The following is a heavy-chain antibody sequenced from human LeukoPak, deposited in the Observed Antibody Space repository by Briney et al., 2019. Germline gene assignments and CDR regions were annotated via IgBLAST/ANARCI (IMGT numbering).Heavy chain of an antibody. CDR1: GFTFRSYE. D-gene: IGHD3-22*01. CDR2: ISSSGDTI. J-gene: IGHJ4*02. CDR3: ARGYYDSGDYYQAFDS. Sequence: GGSLRLSCAASGFTFRSYEMNWVRQTPGKGLEWISYISSSGDTIYYADSVEGRFTVSRDNGKISLYLQMNSLRVEDSAIYYCARGYYDSGDYYQAFDSWGQGILVTVSS. V-gene: IGHV3-48*03.